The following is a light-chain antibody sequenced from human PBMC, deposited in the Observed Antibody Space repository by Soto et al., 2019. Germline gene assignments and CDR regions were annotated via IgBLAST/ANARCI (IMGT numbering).Light chain of an antibody. CDR1: QSLYNSNNLNY. CDR2: WAS. V-gene: IGKV4-1*01. J-gene: IGKJ2*01. CDR3: QQYHSNPST. Sequence: DIVMTQSPDSLAVSLGERATINCKSSQSLYNSNNLNYLAWYQQKPGQPPKLLLYWASTRESGVPDRFSGSGSGADVTLTVSSRQAADVAVYYCQQYHSNPSTFGQGTKLEIK.